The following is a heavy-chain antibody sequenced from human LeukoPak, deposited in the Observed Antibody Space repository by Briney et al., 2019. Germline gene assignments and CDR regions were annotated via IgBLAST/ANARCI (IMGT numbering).Heavy chain of an antibody. CDR1: GGSFNTYY. CDR2: IYYSGST. D-gene: IGHD3-16*01. V-gene: IGHV4-59*01. J-gene: IGHJ4*02. CDR3: ARVITVRGVIFDY. Sequence: PSETLSLTCTVSGGSFNTYYWSWLRQPPGKGLEWLGYIYYSGSTNYNPSLKSRVTISVDTSKNQFSLKLSSVTAADTAVYYCARVITVRGVIFDYWGQGTLVTVSS.